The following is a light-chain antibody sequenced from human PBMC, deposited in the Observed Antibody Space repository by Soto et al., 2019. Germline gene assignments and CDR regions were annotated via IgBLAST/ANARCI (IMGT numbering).Light chain of an antibody. J-gene: IGLJ1*01. V-gene: IGLV3-21*02. CDR3: QVWDSSSDHPYV. CDR2: DAS. Sequence: SYELTQPPSVSVAPGQTARITCGGNNIGSKSVHWYQQKPGQAPVLVVYDASDRPSGIPERFSGSNSGNTATLTISRVEAGDEADYYCQVWDSSSDHPYVFGTWTKLTVL. CDR1: NIGSKS.